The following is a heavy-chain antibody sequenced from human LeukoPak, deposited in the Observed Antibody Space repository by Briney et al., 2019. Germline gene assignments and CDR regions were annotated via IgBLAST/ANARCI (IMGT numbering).Heavy chain of an antibody. D-gene: IGHD6-19*01. CDR2: IYYSGST. Sequence: SETLSLTCTVSGGPISSYYWSWIRQPPGKGLEWIGYIYYSGSTNYNPSLKSRVTISVDTSKNQFSLKLSSVTAADTAVCYCARDGGQWLVPDAFDIWGQGTMVTVSS. CDR3: ARDGGQWLVPDAFDI. V-gene: IGHV4-59*01. CDR1: GGPISSYY. J-gene: IGHJ3*02.